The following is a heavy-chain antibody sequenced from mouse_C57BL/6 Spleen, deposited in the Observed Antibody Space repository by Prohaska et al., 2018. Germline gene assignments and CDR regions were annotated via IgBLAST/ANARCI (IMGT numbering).Heavy chain of an antibody. J-gene: IGHJ4*01. V-gene: IGHV1-22*01. Sequence: HGKSLEWIGYINPNNGGTSYNQKFKGKATLTVNKSSSTAYMELRSLTSEDSAVYYCARNAMDYWGQGTSVTVSS. CDR2: INPNNGGT. CDR3: ARNAMDY.